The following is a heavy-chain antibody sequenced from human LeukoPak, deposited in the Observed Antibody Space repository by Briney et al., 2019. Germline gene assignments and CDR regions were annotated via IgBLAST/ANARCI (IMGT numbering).Heavy chain of an antibody. CDR1: GFTFSSYS. CDR2: ISGTSSTM. CDR3: ARIEWEGPHPTLNY. D-gene: IGHD1-26*01. Sequence: GGSLRLSCAASGFTFSSYSMNWVRQAPGKGLDWVSYISGTSSTMHYADSVKGRFTISRDNAKNSLYLQMNSLRAEDTAVYYCARIEWEGPHPTLNYWGQGTLVTVSS. V-gene: IGHV3-48*04. J-gene: IGHJ4*02.